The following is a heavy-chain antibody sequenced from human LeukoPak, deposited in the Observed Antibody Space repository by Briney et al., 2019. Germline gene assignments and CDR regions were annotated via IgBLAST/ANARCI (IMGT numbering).Heavy chain of an antibody. Sequence: PSETLSLTCTVSGGSVSSGSYYWSWIRQPPGKGLEWIGYIYYSGSTNYNPSLKSRVTISVDTSKNQFSLKLSSVTAADTAVYYCARDFWSGYYTNYYYYGMDVWGQGTTVTVSS. CDR1: GGSVSSGSYY. D-gene: IGHD3-3*01. V-gene: IGHV4-61*01. J-gene: IGHJ6*02. CDR2: IYYSGST. CDR3: ARDFWSGYYTNYYYYGMDV.